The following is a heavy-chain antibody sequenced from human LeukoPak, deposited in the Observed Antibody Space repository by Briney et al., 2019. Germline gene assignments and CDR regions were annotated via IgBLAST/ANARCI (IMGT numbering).Heavy chain of an antibody. D-gene: IGHD3-16*01. Sequence: GGSLRLSCAASGFSLSTYSLNWVRQTPGKGLEWLSYMGVSGTIHYADSVKGRFTISRDNGRNSLFLQMNRLRAGDTGVYFCATAPHGASDYIDVWGRGTTVSVSS. J-gene: IGHJ6*03. V-gene: IGHV3-48*01. CDR3: ATAPHGASDYIDV. CDR1: GFSLSTYS. CDR2: MGVSGTI.